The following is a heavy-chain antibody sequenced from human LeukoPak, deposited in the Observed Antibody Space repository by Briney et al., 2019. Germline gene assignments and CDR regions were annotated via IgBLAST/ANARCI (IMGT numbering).Heavy chain of an antibody. D-gene: IGHD6-19*01. CDR1: GFTVSSND. V-gene: IGHV3-53*04. CDR2: IYSGGST. Sequence: GGSLRLSCAASGFTVSSNDMSWVRQAPGKGLEWVSVIYSGGSTYYADSVKGRFTISRHNSKNTLYLQMNSLRAEDTAVYYCARSVSSGWYYFDYWGQGTLVTVSS. J-gene: IGHJ4*02. CDR3: ARSVSSGWYYFDY.